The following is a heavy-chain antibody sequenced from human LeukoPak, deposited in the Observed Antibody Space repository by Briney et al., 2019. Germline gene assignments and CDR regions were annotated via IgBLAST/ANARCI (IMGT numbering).Heavy chain of an antibody. J-gene: IGHJ4*02. D-gene: IGHD3-10*01. CDR2: INHSGST. Sequence: KPSETLSITCTVSGGSINSYYWSWIRQPPGKGLEWIGEINHSGSTNYNPSLKSRVTISVDTSKNQFSLKLSSVTAADTAVYYCARGVNYYGSGSYYEDYWGQGTLVTVSS. CDR1: GGSINSYY. V-gene: IGHV4-34*01. CDR3: ARGVNYYGSGSYYEDY.